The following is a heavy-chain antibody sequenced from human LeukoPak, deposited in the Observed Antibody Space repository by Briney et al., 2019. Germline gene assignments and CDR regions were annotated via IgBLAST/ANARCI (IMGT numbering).Heavy chain of an antibody. D-gene: IGHD3-22*01. Sequence: ASVKVSCKASGYTFTGYYMHWVRQAPGQGLEWMGWIKPNSGGTNYAQKFQGRVTMTRDTSISTAYMELSRLRSDDTAVYYCARDILRYYDSSGSLGGNWFDPWGQGTLVTVSS. CDR2: IKPNSGGT. V-gene: IGHV1-2*02. CDR3: ARDILRYYDSSGSLGGNWFDP. CDR1: GYTFTGYY. J-gene: IGHJ5*02.